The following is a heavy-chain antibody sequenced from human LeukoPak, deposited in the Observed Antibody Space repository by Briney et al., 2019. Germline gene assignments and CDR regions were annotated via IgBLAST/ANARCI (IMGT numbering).Heavy chain of an antibody. CDR3: ARIGLSGDY. V-gene: IGHV4-34*01. Sequence: KSSETLSLTCAVNGGSFSDYYWSWIRQPPGKGLEWIGSIYYSGSTYYNPSLKSRVTISVDTSKNQFSLKLSSVTAADTAVYYCARIGLSGDYWGQGTLVTVSS. D-gene: IGHD1-26*01. CDR1: GGSFSDYY. J-gene: IGHJ4*02. CDR2: IYYSGST.